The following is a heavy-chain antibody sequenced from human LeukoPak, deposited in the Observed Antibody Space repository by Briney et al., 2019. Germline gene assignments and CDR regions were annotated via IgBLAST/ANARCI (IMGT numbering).Heavy chain of an antibody. D-gene: IGHD6-13*01. CDR1: GYTFTGYY. CDR3: ARRAAAGPYYYYMDV. CDR2: INPNSGGT. J-gene: IGHJ6*03. Sequence: ASVKVSCKASGYTFTGYYMQWVRQAPGQGLEWMGWINPNSGGTNYAQKFQGRVTMTRDTSISTAYMELSRLRSDDTAVYYCARRAAAGPYYYYMDVWGKGTTVTVSS. V-gene: IGHV1-2*02.